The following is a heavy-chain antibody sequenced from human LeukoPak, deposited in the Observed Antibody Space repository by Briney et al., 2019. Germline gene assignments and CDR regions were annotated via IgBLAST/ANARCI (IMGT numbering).Heavy chain of an antibody. Sequence: ASVKVSCKTSGYTFTYYVISWVRQAPGQGLEWMGWINAYNGNTNDAQKFQGRVTMTTDTSTSTAYMELSSLRSDDTAVYYCARGDKPHDYWGEGTLVCVSS. J-gene: IGHJ4*02. CDR3: ARGDKPHDY. CDR2: INAYNGNT. V-gene: IGHV1-18*01. CDR1: GYTFTYYV.